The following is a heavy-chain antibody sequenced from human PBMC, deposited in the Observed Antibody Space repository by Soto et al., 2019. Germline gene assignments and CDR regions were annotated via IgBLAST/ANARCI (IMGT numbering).Heavy chain of an antibody. CDR3: ARSSGGSGKLWNYYGMDV. CDR1: GFTFSSYA. J-gene: IGHJ6*02. Sequence: GGSLRLSCAASGFTFSSYAMTWVRQAPGKGLEWVSSISSGSSYIYYADSVKGRFTISRDNAKNSLYLQMNSLRAEDTAVYYFARSSGGSGKLWNYYGMDVWGQGTTVTVSS. CDR2: ISSGSSYI. D-gene: IGHD3-10*01. V-gene: IGHV3-21*06.